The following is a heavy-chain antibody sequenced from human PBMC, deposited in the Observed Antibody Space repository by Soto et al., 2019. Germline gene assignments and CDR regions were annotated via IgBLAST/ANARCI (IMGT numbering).Heavy chain of an antibody. CDR3: ARDGSDYNLPYGPSDY. CDR1: GGSISTYQ. D-gene: IGHD4-17*01. V-gene: IGHV4-59*01. J-gene: IGHJ4*02. Sequence: SETLSLTCTVSGGSISTYQWSWIRQPPGKGLEWIGYIYYSGSTNYNPSLKSRVTISLDTSKNQFSLKLSSVTAADTAVYYCARDGSDYNLPYGPSDYWGQGTLVTVSS. CDR2: IYYSGST.